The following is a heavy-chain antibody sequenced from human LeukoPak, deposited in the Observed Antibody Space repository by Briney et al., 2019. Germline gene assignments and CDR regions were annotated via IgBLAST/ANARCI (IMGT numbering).Heavy chain of an antibody. Sequence: GGSLRLSCAASGFTFSSYAMTWVRQAPGKGLEWVSGLSGSGGNTYYADSVKGRFTISRDNSTNTLYLQMHSLRAEDTAVYYCAKLNSGDWWYFDFWGRGTLVTVSS. CDR1: GFTFSSYA. CDR3: AKLNSGDWWYFDF. D-gene: IGHD1-26*01. J-gene: IGHJ2*01. V-gene: IGHV3-23*01. CDR2: LSGSGGNT.